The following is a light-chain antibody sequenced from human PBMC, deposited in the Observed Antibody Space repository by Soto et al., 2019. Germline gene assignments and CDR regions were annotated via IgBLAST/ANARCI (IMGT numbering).Light chain of an antibody. J-gene: IGKJ4*01. Sequence: IEVTQSPAALSVSPGERATLSCWASHTVGTTLNWYQQKPGQAPRLLIYDTYIRATGVPARFSGSGSGTEFTLTIASLQSEDFGVYYCQRFNRWPLAFGGGTKVDIK. V-gene: IGKV3-15*01. CDR3: QRFNRWPLA. CDR1: HTVGTT. CDR2: DTY.